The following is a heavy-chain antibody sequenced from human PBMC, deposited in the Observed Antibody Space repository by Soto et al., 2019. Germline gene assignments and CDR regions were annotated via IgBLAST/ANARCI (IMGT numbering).Heavy chain of an antibody. CDR1: GFTFSSYA. D-gene: IGHD6-19*01. CDR2: ISGSGGST. Sequence: EVQLLESGGGLVQPGGSLRLSCAASGFTFSSYAMSWVRQAPGKGLEWVSAISGSGGSTYYADSVKGRITIYRDNSKNTLYLQMNSLRAEDTAVYYCVQTTGWPGFDFWGQGTLVTVSS. CDR3: VQTTGWPGFDF. J-gene: IGHJ4*02. V-gene: IGHV3-23*01.